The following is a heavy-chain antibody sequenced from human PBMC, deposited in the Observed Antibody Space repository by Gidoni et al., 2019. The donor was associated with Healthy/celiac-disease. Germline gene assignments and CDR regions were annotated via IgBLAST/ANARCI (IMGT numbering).Heavy chain of an antibody. J-gene: IGHJ5*02. Sequence: QVQLVESGGGVVQPGRSLRLSCAASGFTFSSYAMHWVRQAPGKGLEWVAVISYDGSNKYYADSVKGRFTISRDNSKNTLYLQMNSLRAEDTAVYYCARGLMGIAARPSWFDPWGQGTLVTVSS. CDR1: GFTFSSYA. CDR3: ARGLMGIAARPSWFDP. D-gene: IGHD6-6*01. V-gene: IGHV3-30*04. CDR2: ISYDGSNK.